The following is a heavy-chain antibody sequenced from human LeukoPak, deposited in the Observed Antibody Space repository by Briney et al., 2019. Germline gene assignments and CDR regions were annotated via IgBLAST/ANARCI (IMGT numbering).Heavy chain of an antibody. Sequence: GGSLRLSCAASGFTFSDYDMSWIRQAPGKGLEWVSYISSSGSTIYYADSVKGRFTISRDNAKNSLYLQMNSLRADDTALYYCARDRVYYYDSSARGGYWGQGTLVTVSS. V-gene: IGHV3-11*01. CDR1: GFTFSDYD. CDR3: ARDRVYYYDSSARGGY. D-gene: IGHD3-22*01. CDR2: ISSSGSTI. J-gene: IGHJ4*02.